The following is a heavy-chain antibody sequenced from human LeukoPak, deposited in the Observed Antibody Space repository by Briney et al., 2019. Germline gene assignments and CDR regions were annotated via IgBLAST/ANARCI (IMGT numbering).Heavy chain of an antibody. CDR1: GGSISSSSYY. CDR2: IYYSGST. J-gene: IGHJ4*02. Sequence: SETLSLTCTVSGGSISSSSYYWGWIRQPPGKGLEWIGSIYYSGSTYYNPSLKSRVTISVDTSKNQFSLKLSSVTAADTAVYYCAIGEFGASDWGQGTLVTVSS. CDR3: AIGEFGASD. D-gene: IGHD3-16*01. V-gene: IGHV4-39*01.